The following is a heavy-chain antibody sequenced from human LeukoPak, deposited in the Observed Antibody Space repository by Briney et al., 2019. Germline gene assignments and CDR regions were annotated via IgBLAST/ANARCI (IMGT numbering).Heavy chain of an antibody. D-gene: IGHD1-1*01. CDR3: ARMGTTGTTYSYYYYMDV. V-gene: IGHV3-21*01. Sequence: GSLRLSCAASGFTFSRSAMTWVRQTPGKGLDWVSSISSSGNTYYADSVKGRFTISRDNAKNSLYLQMNSLRAEDTAVYYCARMGTTGTTYSYYYYMDVWGKGTTVTVSS. J-gene: IGHJ6*03. CDR2: ISSSGNT. CDR1: GFTFSRSA.